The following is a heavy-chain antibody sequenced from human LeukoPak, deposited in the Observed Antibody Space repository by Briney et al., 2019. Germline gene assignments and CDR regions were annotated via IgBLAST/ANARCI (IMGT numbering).Heavy chain of an antibody. CDR1: GFTFSSYG. Sequence: GGSLRLSCAASGFTFSSYGMSWVRQAPGKGLVWVSRINSDGSSTSYADSVKGRFTISRDNAKNTLYLQMNSLRAEDTAVYYCARDVYYNWFDPWGQGTLVTVSS. D-gene: IGHD2-8*01. J-gene: IGHJ5*02. CDR2: INSDGSST. V-gene: IGHV3-74*01. CDR3: ARDVYYNWFDP.